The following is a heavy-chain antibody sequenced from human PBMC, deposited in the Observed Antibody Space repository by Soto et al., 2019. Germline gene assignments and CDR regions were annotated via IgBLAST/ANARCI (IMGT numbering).Heavy chain of an antibody. J-gene: IGHJ4*01. D-gene: IGHD3-3*01. CDR3: AKGRAITVYGVYILFDY. CDR1: GFSFSDYA. Sequence: AGGSLRLSCKASGFSFSDYAMTWVRQAPGKGLEWVSVISGSGDNTFYAASVKGRFAISRDNSKNVLYLQMNSLSADDAAVYFCAKGRAITVYGVYILFDYWGLGPLFTVSS. CDR2: ISGSGDNT. V-gene: IGHV3-23*01.